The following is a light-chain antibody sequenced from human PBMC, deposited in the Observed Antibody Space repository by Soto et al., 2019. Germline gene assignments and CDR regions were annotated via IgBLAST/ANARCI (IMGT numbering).Light chain of an antibody. Sequence: NVLTHSPRTLPLSPGERPNPSSRTSQSVSSIYVAWCQEKPGQAPRTLIYGVSRRATGIPDRFSGSGSGTDFTLTISRLEPEDFAVYYCQLYSSSLPFGGGTKVDIK. CDR1: QSVSSIY. CDR2: GVS. J-gene: IGKJ4*01. V-gene: IGKV3-20*01. CDR3: QLYSSSLP.